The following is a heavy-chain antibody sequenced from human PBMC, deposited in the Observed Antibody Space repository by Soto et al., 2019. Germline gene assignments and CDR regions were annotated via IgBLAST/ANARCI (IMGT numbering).Heavy chain of an antibody. CDR3: ARQRINYYDSSGYYPPDY. CDR1: GYSFTSYW. V-gene: IGHV5-10-1*01. J-gene: IGHJ4*02. D-gene: IGHD3-22*01. CDR2: IDPSDSYT. Sequence: PGASLKISCQGSGYSFTSYWISWVRQMPGKGLEWMGRIDPSDSYTNYSPSFQGHVTISADKSISTAYLQWSSLKASDTAMYYCARQRINYYDSSGYYPPDYWGQGTLVTVSS.